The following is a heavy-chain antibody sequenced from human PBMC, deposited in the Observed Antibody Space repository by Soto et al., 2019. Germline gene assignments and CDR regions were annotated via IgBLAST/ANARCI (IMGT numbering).Heavy chain of an antibody. D-gene: IGHD3-3*01. CDR3: ASYHYYDFWIGSRHYIDV. CDR2: INHSGST. Sequence: SETLSLTCAVYGGSLSGYFWSWVRQPPGKGLEWIGEINHSGSTNYNPSLKSRVTISSDTSKHQFSLRLSSVTAADPAIYYCASYHYYDFWIGSRHYIDVWGKGTTVTVSS. J-gene: IGHJ6*03. V-gene: IGHV4-34*01. CDR1: GGSLSGYF.